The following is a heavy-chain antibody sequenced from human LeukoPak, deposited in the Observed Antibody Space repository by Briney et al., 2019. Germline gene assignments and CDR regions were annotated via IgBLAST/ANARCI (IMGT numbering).Heavy chain of an antibody. CDR2: IYPGDSDT. V-gene: IGHV5-51*01. J-gene: IGHJ4*02. Sequence: GEALKISCRGSAYSFTTYWIGWVRQMPRKGLEWMGIIYPGDSDTRYSPSLQGQVTMSADKSINTAYLQWSSLKASDTAMYYCARRQGCSSTSCPPDSWGQGTLVTVSS. CDR1: AYSFTTYW. D-gene: IGHD2-2*01. CDR3: ARRQGCSSTSCPPDS.